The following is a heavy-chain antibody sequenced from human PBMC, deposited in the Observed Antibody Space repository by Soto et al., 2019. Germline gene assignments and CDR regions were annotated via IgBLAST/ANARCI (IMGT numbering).Heavy chain of an antibody. J-gene: IGHJ1*01. CDR3: ARDPSGYCSGGSCPRTEYFQH. V-gene: IGHV3-30-3*01. D-gene: IGHD2-15*01. CDR2: ISYDGSNK. CDR1: GFTFSSYA. Sequence: GGSLRLSCAASGFTFSSYAMHWVRQAPGKGLEWVAVISYDGSNKYYADSVKGRFTISRDNSKNTLYLQMNSLRAEDTAVYYCARDPSGYCSGGSCPRTEYFQHWGQGTLVTVSS.